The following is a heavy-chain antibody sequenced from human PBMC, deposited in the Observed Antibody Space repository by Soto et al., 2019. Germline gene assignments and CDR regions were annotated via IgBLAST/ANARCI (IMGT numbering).Heavy chain of an antibody. D-gene: IGHD3-22*01. CDR2: IIPIFGTA. J-gene: IGHJ3*02. CDR3: AREDPRVTMIVVVEGGAFDI. V-gene: IGHV1-69*06. Sequence: ASVKVSCKASGGTFSSYAISWVRQAPGQGLEWMGGIIPIFGTANYAQKFQGRVTITADKSTSTAYMELSSLRSEDTAVYYCAREDPRVTMIVVVEGGAFDIWGQGTMVTVS. CDR1: GGTFSSYA.